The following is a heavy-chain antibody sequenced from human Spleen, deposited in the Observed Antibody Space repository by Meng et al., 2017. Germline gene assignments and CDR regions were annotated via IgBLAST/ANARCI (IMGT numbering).Heavy chain of an antibody. CDR1: GDSFSSGDFC. D-gene: IGHD1-26*01. CDR2: IYYTGSA. CDR3: ARAPRGTYFDY. Sequence: QVQLQESGPGLVKPSQTLSLTCTVSGDSFSSGDFCWSWIRQHPGKGLEWIGNIYYTGSAYYNPSLIRRVTISVDTSTNQLSLRLSSVTAADTAVYYCARAPRGTYFDYWGQGTLVTVSS. V-gene: IGHV4-31*03. J-gene: IGHJ4*02.